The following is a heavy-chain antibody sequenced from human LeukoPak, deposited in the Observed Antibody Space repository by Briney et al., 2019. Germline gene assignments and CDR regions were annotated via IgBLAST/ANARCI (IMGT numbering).Heavy chain of an antibody. J-gene: IGHJ4*02. D-gene: IGHD3-3*01. CDR2: ISYSGST. CDR1: GDSISSSSYY. CDR3: ASVKTYYDFWSGYPDY. Sequence: SDSLSLTCTVSGDSISSSSYYWDWIRKPRGKGLEWIESISYSGSTYYNSSLKSRVTISVDTSKSQFSLKLSSVTAADTAVYYFASVKTYYDFWSGYPDYWGQGILVTVSS. V-gene: IGHV4-39*07.